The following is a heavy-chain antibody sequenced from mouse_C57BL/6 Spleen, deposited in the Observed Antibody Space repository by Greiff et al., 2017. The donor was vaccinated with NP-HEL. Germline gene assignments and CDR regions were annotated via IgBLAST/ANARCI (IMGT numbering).Heavy chain of an antibody. CDR2: IYPGNSDT. V-gene: IGHV1-5*01. CDR3: TRLTTVVATDDY. CDR1: GYTFTSYW. D-gene: IGHD1-1*01. Sequence: EVQLQQSGTVLARPGASVKMSCKTSGYTFTSYWMHWVKQRPGQGLEWIGAIYPGNSDTSYNQKFKGKAKLTAVTSASTAYMELSSLTNEDSAVYYCTRLTTVVATDDYWGQGTTLTVSS. J-gene: IGHJ2*01.